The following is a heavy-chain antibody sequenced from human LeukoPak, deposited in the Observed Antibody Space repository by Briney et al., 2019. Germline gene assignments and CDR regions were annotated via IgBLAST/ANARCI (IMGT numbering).Heavy chain of an antibody. Sequence: SETLSLTCTVSGGSISSSSYYWGWIRQPPGKGLEWIGSLYYSGSAYYSPSLKSRVTISVDTSQNQFSLKVSSVTAADTAVYYCARDEAIFGAGYYYGMDVWGQGTTVTVSS. D-gene: IGHD3-3*01. CDR1: GGSISSSSYY. CDR2: LYYSGSA. J-gene: IGHJ6*02. V-gene: IGHV4-39*07. CDR3: ARDEAIFGAGYYYGMDV.